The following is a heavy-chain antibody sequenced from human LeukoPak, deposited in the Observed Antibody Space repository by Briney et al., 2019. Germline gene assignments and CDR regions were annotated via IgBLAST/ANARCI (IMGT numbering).Heavy chain of an antibody. V-gene: IGHV3-74*01. CDR1: GFSFSSYW. CDR3: ASRGKYCSSTSCLGSAQVDY. CDR2: INTDGTRT. J-gene: IGHJ4*02. D-gene: IGHD2-2*01. Sequence: GGSLRLSCAASGFSFSSYWMHWVRQAPGKGLVWVSHINTDGTRTSYADSVKGRFTISRDNAKNTLSLQMDSLGTEDTAVYYCASRGKYCSSTSCLGSAQVDYCGQGTLVTVSS.